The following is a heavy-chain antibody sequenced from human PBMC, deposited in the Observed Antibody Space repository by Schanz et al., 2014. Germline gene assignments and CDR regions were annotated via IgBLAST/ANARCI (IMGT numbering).Heavy chain of an antibody. Sequence: DVHLLESGGGLVQPGGSLRLSCAASGFTLSNYAMSWVRQAPGKGLEWVSALSEGGGGTHYADSVRGRFTISRDNSKNTVYIQMNSLRAEDTAVYYCARGGPAYYFDDWGQGTLVTVSS. CDR2: LSEGGGGT. CDR1: GFTLSNYA. CDR3: ARGGPAYYFDD. J-gene: IGHJ4*02. V-gene: IGHV3-23*01.